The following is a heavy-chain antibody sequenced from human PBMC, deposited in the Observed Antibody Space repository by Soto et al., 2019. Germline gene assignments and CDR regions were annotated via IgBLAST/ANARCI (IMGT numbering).Heavy chain of an antibody. Sequence: NPSETLSLTCTVSGGSISSSSYYWGWIRQPPGKGLEWIGSIYYSGSTYYNPSLKSRVTISVDTSKNQFSLKLSSVTAADTAVYYCASIFRIWSGYYSGWYFDLWGRGTLVTVSS. CDR3: ASIFRIWSGYYSGWYFDL. V-gene: IGHV4-39*01. J-gene: IGHJ2*01. CDR2: IYYSGST. D-gene: IGHD3-3*01. CDR1: GGSISSSSYY.